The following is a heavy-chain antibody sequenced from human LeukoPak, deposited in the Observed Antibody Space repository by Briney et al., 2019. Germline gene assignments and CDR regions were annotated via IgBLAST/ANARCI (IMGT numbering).Heavy chain of an antibody. D-gene: IGHD2-2*01. CDR2: ISGSGGST. Sequence: GGSLRLSCAASGFTFSSYAMSWVRQAPGKGLEWVSVISGSGGSTYYADSVKGRFTISRDNSKNTLYLQMNSLRAEDTALYYCAKDRIIVLPPAIAPVDYWGQGTLVTVS. CDR1: GFTFSSYA. J-gene: IGHJ4*02. V-gene: IGHV3-23*01. CDR3: AKDRIIVLPPAIAPVDY.